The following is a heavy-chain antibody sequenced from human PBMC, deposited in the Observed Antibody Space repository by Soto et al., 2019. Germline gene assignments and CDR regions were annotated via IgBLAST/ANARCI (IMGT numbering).Heavy chain of an antibody. CDR3: ARYKTYYDFWSGSEYGMDV. V-gene: IGHV1-69*06. CDR2: IIPIFGTA. D-gene: IGHD3-3*01. CDR1: GGTFSSYA. J-gene: IGHJ6*02. Sequence: SVKVSCKASGGTFSSYAISWVRQAPGQGLEWMGGIIPIFGTANYEQKFQGRVTITADKSTSTAYMELSSLRSEDTAVYYCARYKTYYDFWSGSEYGMDVWGQGTTVTVSS.